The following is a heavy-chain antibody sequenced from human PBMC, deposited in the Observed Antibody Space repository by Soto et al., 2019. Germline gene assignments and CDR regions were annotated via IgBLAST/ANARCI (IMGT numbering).Heavy chain of an antibody. Sequence: SVKVSCKASGGTFSSYAISWVRQAPGQGLEWMGGIIPIFGTANYAQKFQGRVTITADESTSTAYMEWSSLKASDTAMYYCASRSLSKSGQWHYYGMDVWGQGTTVTVSS. CDR1: GGTFSSYA. J-gene: IGHJ6*02. CDR2: IIPIFGTA. CDR3: ASRSLSKSGQWHYYGMDV. V-gene: IGHV1-69*13. D-gene: IGHD6-19*01.